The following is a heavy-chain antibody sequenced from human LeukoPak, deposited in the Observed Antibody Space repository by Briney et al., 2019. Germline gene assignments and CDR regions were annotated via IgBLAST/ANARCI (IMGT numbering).Heavy chain of an antibody. V-gene: IGHV3-33*06. Sequence: PGRSLTLSCAASGFTFSSYNMHWVRQAPGKGLEWVAVIWYDGTNKYYADSVNGRFTISRDNSKNTLYLQMNSLRAEDTAVYYCAKDSGGGACYLDYWGQDTLVAVSS. CDR1: GFTFSSYN. D-gene: IGHD2-21*02. CDR3: AKDSGGGACYLDY. CDR2: IWYDGTNK. J-gene: IGHJ4*02.